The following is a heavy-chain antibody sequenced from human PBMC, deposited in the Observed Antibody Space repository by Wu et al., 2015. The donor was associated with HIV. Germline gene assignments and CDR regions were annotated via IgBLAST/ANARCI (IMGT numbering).Heavy chain of an antibody. D-gene: IGHD4-17*01. J-gene: IGHJ3*02. CDR3: ARYETTADAFDI. V-gene: IGHV1-69*05. Sequence: QVQLVQSGGEVKKPKSSVRVSCKVSGDTFSSYSISWIRQAPGQGLEWMGRIIPSFGTANYAQKFQGRVTITTDESTSTAYMELSSLRSEDTAVYYCARYETTADAFDIWGQGTMVTVSS. CDR2: IIPSFGTA. CDR1: GDTFSSYS.